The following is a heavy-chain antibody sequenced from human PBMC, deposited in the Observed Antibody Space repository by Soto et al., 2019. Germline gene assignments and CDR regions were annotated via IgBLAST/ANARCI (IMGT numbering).Heavy chain of an antibody. CDR2: IYYSGST. CDR3: ARDLGSGSYPNWFDP. D-gene: IGHD3-10*01. CDR1: GGSISSYY. J-gene: IGHJ5*02. V-gene: IGHV4-59*01. Sequence: SETLSLTCTVSGGSISSYYWSWIRQPPGKGLEWIGYIYYSGSTNYNPPLKSRVTISVDTSKNQFSLKLSSVTAADTAVYYCARDLGSGSYPNWFDPWGQGTLVTVSS.